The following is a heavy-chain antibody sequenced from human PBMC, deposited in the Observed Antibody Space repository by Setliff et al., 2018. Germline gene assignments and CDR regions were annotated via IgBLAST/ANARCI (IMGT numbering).Heavy chain of an antibody. J-gene: IGHJ6*03. CDR1: GGSISSYY. V-gene: IGHV4-4*07. CDR2: IYIGGSA. Sequence: SETLSLTCTVSGGSISSYYWSWIRQPAGKGLEWIGHIYIGGSANYSPSLKSRVTMSIDTSKNQFSLKLNSVTAADMAVYYCAREQWLDPPGYYYMDVWAKGTTVTVSS. CDR3: AREQWLDPPGYYYMDV. D-gene: IGHD6-19*01.